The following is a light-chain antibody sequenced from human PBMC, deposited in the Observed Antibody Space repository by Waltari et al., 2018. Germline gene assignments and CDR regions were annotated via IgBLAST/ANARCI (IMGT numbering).Light chain of an antibody. Sequence: EIVLTQPPGTLSLSPGDRATLACRASQSVGRSLAWYQQKPGQAPRLLIYDASRRATGIPDRFSGSGSGTDFSLTISRLEPGDFAVYYCQNYVRLPATFGQGTKVEI. CDR1: QSVGRS. J-gene: IGKJ1*01. CDR3: QNYVRLPAT. V-gene: IGKV3-20*01. CDR2: DAS.